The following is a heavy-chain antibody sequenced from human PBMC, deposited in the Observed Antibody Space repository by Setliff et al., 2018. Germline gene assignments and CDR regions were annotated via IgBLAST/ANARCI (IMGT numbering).Heavy chain of an antibody. D-gene: IGHD6-13*01. J-gene: IGHJ4*02. CDR1: GSTFSSYN. V-gene: IGHV3-15*01. Sequence: PGGSLRLSCAASGSTFSSYNMDWVRQAPGKGLEWVGFIRSKTDGGTTDYAAPVKGRFTISRDDSKNTLYLQMNSLKTEDTAVYYCTTAPLAAASTCWGQGTLVTVSS. CDR2: IRSKTDGGTT. CDR3: TTAPLAAASTC.